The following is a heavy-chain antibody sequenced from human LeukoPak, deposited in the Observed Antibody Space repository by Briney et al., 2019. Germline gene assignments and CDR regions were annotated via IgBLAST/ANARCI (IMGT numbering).Heavy chain of an antibody. Sequence: SCKASGGTFSSYAMSWIRQPPGKGLEWIGEISDSGSINFNPSLKSRVTISVDTAKNQFSLKLNSVTAADTAVYYCARGSKGPRLLYWGQGTLVTVSS. V-gene: IGHV4-34*01. J-gene: IGHJ4*02. CDR1: GGTFSSYA. CDR2: ISDSGSI. D-gene: IGHD6-6*01. CDR3: ARGSKGPRLLY.